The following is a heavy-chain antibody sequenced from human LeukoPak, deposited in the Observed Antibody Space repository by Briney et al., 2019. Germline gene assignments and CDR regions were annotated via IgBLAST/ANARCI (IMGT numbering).Heavy chain of an antibody. CDR2: TTGTGAST. CDR3: AKSGIRITMSRGIRSYYYGMDV. CDR1: GFTFSTFA. Sequence: GGSLRLSCAASGFTFSTFAMNWVRQAPGKGLEWVSATTGTGASTYYADSVKGRFTISRDNSNSTLYLQISSLRAEDTAVYYCAKSGIRITMSRGIRSYYYGMDVWGQGTTVTVSS. D-gene: IGHD3-10*01. J-gene: IGHJ6*02. V-gene: IGHV3-23*01.